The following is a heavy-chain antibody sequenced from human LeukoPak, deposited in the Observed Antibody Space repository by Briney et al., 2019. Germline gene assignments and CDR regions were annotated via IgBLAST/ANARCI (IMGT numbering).Heavy chain of an antibody. D-gene: IGHD3-10*01. V-gene: IGHV3-23*01. Sequence: GGSRRLSCAASGFTLSINDMSWVRQAPGKGLEWVSSISGSSGRTYYADSVKGRFTISRDSSKNTMFLQMDSLRAEDTAVYYCAKAGSISWFHHWGQGTLVTVSS. J-gene: IGHJ5*02. CDR3: AKAGSISWFHH. CDR1: GFTLSIND. CDR2: ISGSSGRT.